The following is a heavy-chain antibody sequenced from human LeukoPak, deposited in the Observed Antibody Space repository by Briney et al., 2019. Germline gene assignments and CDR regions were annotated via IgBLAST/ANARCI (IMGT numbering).Heavy chain of an antibody. J-gene: IGHJ3*02. V-gene: IGHV3-48*04. CDR1: GFTFSSYA. CDR2: ISSSGSTI. D-gene: IGHD3-3*01. CDR3: ARHSTYYDFWSGRRGDAFDI. Sequence: GGSLRLSCAASGFTFSSYAMSWVRQAPGKGLEWVSYISSSGSTIYYADSVKGRFTISRDNAKNSLYLQMNSLRAEDTAVYYCARHSTYYDFWSGRRGDAFDIWGQGTMVTVSS.